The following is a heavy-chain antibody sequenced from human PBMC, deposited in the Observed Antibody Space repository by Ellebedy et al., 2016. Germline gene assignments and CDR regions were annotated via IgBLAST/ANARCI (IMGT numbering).Heavy chain of an antibody. CDR1: GFTFNNYA. J-gene: IGHJ2*01. Sequence: GESLKISCAASGFTFNNYAMHWVRQAPGEGLEWVAVISYDGSDKYYADSVKGRFTISRDNSKNTLYLQMNSLRAEDTAVYYCARQVATSTWYFDLWGRGTLVTVSS. CDR3: ARQVATSTWYFDL. D-gene: IGHD5-12*01. CDR2: ISYDGSDK. V-gene: IGHV3-30*04.